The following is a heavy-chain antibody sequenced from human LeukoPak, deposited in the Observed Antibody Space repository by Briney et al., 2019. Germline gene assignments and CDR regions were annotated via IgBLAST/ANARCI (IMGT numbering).Heavy chain of an antibody. Sequence: ASVKVSCKASGYTFTRYGISWVRQAPGQGLEWMGWISGNNGNVKYAQKFQDRVIITTDTSTNIAYMEMRRLRSADTAVYYCARDCSGGSCYDGVDYWGQGTLVTVSS. V-gene: IGHV1-18*01. CDR2: ISGNNGNV. J-gene: IGHJ4*02. CDR3: ARDCSGGSCYDGVDY. D-gene: IGHD2-15*01. CDR1: GYTFTRYG.